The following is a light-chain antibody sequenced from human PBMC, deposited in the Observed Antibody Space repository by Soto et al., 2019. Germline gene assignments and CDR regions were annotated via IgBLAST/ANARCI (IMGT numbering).Light chain of an antibody. CDR1: NSIIGAYNY. Sequence: QSALTQRPAASVSPGQSVTVSCTGTNSIIGAYNYVSWYQQHPGKAPKLIIYEVSERPSGVPDRFSGSKSGNTASLTVSGLQAEDEADYYSAAYAASNAFGTGTKVTVL. V-gene: IGLV2-8*01. J-gene: IGLJ1*01. CDR2: EVS. CDR3: AAYAASNA.